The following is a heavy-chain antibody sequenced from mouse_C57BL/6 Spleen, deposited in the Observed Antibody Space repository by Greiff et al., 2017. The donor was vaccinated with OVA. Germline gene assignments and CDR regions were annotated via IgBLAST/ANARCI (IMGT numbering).Heavy chain of an antibody. CDR3: VRHRGGYGFDY. V-gene: IGHV10-1*01. CDR1: GFSFNTYA. J-gene: IGHJ2*01. CDR2: IRSKSNNYAT. Sequence: EVQGVESGGGLVQPKGSLKLSCAASGFSFNTYAMNWVRQAPGKGLEWVARIRSKSNNYATYYADSVKDRFTISRDDSESMLYLQMNNLKTEDTAMYYCVRHRGGYGFDYWGQGTTLTVSS. D-gene: IGHD2-2*01.